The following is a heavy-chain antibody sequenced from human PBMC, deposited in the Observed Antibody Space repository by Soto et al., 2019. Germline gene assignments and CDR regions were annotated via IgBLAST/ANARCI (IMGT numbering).Heavy chain of an antibody. V-gene: IGHV4-30-4*01. Sequence: LSLTCTVSGGSISSGDYYWSWIRQPPGKGLEWIGYIYYSGSTYYNPSLKSRVTISVDTSKNQFSLKLSSVTAADTAVYYCARGDLQDYGGHFRLWGRGTLVTVSS. D-gene: IGHD4-17*01. CDR3: ARGDLQDYGGHFRL. J-gene: IGHJ4*02. CDR1: GGSISSGDYY. CDR2: IYYSGST.